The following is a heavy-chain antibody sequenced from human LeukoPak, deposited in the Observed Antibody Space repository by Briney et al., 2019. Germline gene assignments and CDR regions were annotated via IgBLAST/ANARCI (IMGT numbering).Heavy chain of an antibody. J-gene: IGHJ5*02. CDR1: GGLVSSYY. D-gene: IGHD3-10*01. CDR2: IFTTGST. CDR3: ARGDGSTMARGVSRCGWLYA. V-gene: IGHV4-4*07. Sequence: PSETLSLTCTVSGGLVSSYYWTWIRQPAGKGLEWIGRIFTTGSTNYNPSPMSRVTLSVDTSKSQFSLKLRSVTAADTAVYYCARGDGSTMARGVSRCGWLYAWGQGALVTVSS.